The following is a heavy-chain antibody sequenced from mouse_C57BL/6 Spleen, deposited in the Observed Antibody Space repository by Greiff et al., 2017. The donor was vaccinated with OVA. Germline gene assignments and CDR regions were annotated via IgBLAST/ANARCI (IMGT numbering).Heavy chain of an antibody. CDR2: IHPHSGST. Sequence: QVQLQQPGAELVKPGASVKLSCKASGYTFTSYWMHWVKQRPGPGLEWIGMIHPHSGSTNYNEKFKSKATLTVDKSSSTAYMQLSSLTSEDSAVYYCARWYGNDWYFDVWGTGTTVTVSS. CDR1: GYTFTSYW. V-gene: IGHV1-64*01. D-gene: IGHD2-10*02. CDR3: ARWYGNDWYFDV. J-gene: IGHJ1*03.